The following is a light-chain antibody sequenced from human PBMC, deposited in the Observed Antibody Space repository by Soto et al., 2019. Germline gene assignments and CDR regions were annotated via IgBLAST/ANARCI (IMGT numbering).Light chain of an antibody. V-gene: IGKV3-20*01. Sequence: EIVLTQSPGTLSLSPGERATLSCRASQSVSSSYLAWYQQKPGQAPRLLIYGASSRATGIPDRFSGSRSGTDFTPTISRLEPEDFAVYYCQQYGSSPPWTFGQGTKVEIK. CDR3: QQYGSSPPWT. CDR2: GAS. J-gene: IGKJ1*01. CDR1: QSVSSSY.